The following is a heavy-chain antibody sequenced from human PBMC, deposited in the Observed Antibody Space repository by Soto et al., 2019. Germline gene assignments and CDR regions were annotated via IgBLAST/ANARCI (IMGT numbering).Heavy chain of an antibody. CDR2: IHYSGNT. D-gene: IGHD3-22*01. V-gene: IGHV4-31*03. CDR3: ARDSLDSSGNFMRHPDAFDV. J-gene: IGHJ3*01. CDR1: GGSINSDGYY. Sequence: QVQLQESGPGLVKPSQTLSLTCTVSGGSINSDGYYWSWIRQHPGKGLEWIGDIHYSGNTYYNPSLKSRITVSIDTSKNQFSLQLSSVTVTDTAVYFCARDSLDSSGNFMRHPDAFDVWGQGTGVAVSS.